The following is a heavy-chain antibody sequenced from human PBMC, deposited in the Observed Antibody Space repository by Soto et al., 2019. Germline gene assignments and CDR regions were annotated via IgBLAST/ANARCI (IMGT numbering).Heavy chain of an antibody. D-gene: IGHD2-2*01. J-gene: IGHJ4*02. CDR2: ISGSGGST. V-gene: IGHV3-23*01. CDR1: GFTFSSYA. Sequence: GGSLRLSCAASGFTFSSYAMSWVRQAPGKGLEWVSAISGSGGSTYYADSVKGRFTISRDNSKNTLYLQMNSLRAEDTAVYYCARAYCSSTSCQKLRYYFDYWGQGTLVTVSS. CDR3: ARAYCSSTSCQKLRYYFDY.